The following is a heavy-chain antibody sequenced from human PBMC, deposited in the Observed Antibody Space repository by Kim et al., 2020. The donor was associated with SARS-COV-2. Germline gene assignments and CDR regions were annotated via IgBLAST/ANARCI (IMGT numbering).Heavy chain of an antibody. V-gene: IGHV3-23*01. Sequence: GGSLRLSCVGSGFTFNIYAMTWVRQAPGKGLEWVSTHGGGPNTLYADASKGRFTISRDDSRNTLYLQMSSLRAEDTALYYCAKDSVSGNGKYDWLYSWGQETLVTVSS. CDR3: AKDSVSGNGKYDWLYS. D-gene: IGHD2-8*01. J-gene: IGHJ5*01. CDR2: THGGGPNT. CDR1: GFTFNIYA.